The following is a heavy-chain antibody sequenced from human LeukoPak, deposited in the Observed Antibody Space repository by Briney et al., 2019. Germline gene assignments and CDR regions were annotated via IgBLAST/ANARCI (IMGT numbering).Heavy chain of an antibody. V-gene: IGHV3-30*18. CDR1: GFTFSSYD. D-gene: IGHD3-10*01. J-gene: IGHJ5*02. CDR2: ISYDGGDK. CDR3: AKSNVIRGFVVEEGFDP. Sequence: QTGGSLRLSCAASGFTFSSYDMHWVRQAPGLGPEWAAVISYDGGDKYYADSVKGRFTISRDNSKNTLYLQMNGLRAEDTALYSCAKSNVIRGFVVEEGFDPWGQGTLVTVS.